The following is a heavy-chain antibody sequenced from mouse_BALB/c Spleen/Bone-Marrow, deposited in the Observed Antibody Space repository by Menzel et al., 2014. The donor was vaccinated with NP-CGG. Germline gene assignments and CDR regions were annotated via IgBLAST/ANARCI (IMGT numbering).Heavy chain of an antibody. CDR2: ILPGSGRA. V-gene: IGHV1-9*01. CDR1: GYIFSSYW. J-gene: IGHJ4*01. Sequence: QVQMKESGAELMKPGASVKISCKATGYIFSSYWIERIKQRPGRGLEWIGEILPGSGRANYNENFKGKATFTEDTSSNTAYMQLSSLTSEDSAVDXXAXGLXGNXXXWGXXASVTVSS. CDR3: AXGLXGNXXX. D-gene: IGHD2-1*01.